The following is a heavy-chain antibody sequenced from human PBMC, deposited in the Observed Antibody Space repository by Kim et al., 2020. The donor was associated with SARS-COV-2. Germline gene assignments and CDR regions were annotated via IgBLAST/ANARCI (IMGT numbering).Heavy chain of an antibody. J-gene: IGHJ4*01. CDR2: SPYEGRNE. Sequence: GGSLRLSCATSGFTLRVHGIHWVRQAPGRGLEWVAVSPYEGRNEKYADSVKGRFTISRDTSKNRLYLQMSSLRVEDTAVYYCARDGGSGWSPSYYFYNWG. CDR1: GFTLRVHG. CDR3: ARDGGSGWSPSYYFYN. V-gene: IGHV3-33*05. D-gene: IGHD6-19*01.